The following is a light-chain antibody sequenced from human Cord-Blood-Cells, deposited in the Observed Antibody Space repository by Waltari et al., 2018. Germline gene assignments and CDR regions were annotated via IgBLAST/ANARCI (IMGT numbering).Light chain of an antibody. CDR2: WAS. Sequence: DIVMTQSPDSLAVSLGERATINCKSSQSVLYSSNNKNYLAWYQQKPGQPPKLLIYWASTRESGVPDRFRGSGSGTDFTLTISSLQAEDVAVYYCQQYYSTPTFGQRTKVEIK. CDR3: QQYYSTPT. J-gene: IGKJ1*01. V-gene: IGKV4-1*01. CDR1: QSVLYSSNNKNY.